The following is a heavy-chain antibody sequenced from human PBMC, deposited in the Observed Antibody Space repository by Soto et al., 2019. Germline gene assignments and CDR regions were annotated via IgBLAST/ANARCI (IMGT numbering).Heavy chain of an antibody. CDR3: ARDHGVYYGSGRGGAFDL. Sequence: SETLSLTCTVSGGSISSYYWSWIRQPPGKGLEWIGYIYYSGSTNYNPSLKSRVTISVDTSKNQFSLKLSSVTAADTAVYYCARDHGVYYGSGRGGAFDLWGQGTMVTVSS. V-gene: IGHV4-59*01. CDR1: GGSISSYY. CDR2: IYYSGST. J-gene: IGHJ3*01. D-gene: IGHD3-10*01.